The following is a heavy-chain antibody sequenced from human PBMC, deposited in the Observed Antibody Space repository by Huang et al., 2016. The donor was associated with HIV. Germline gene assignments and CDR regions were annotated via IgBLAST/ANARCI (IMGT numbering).Heavy chain of an antibody. V-gene: IGHV3-30-3*01. J-gene: IGHJ3*02. Sequence: QGQLVASGGGVVRPGRSLRLSCAASGFSFSNYAMHWVRQATGKRLEWVTCISNDGTTTYYANSVKGRFTISRDNFKNTLYLQMNRLRGDDTAVYYCTREYTVAGAFDIWGQGTMVTVSS. CDR2: ISNDGTTT. CDR3: TREYTVAGAFDI. CDR1: GFSFSNYA. D-gene: IGHD5-12*01.